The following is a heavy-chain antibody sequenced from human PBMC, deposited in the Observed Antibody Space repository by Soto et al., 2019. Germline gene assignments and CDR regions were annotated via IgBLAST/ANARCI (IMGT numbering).Heavy chain of an antibody. D-gene: IGHD5-12*01. CDR2: TYYRSKWYN. CDR3: ARVIRVFGGYDRGMDV. V-gene: IGHV6-1*01. J-gene: IGHJ6*02. CDR1: GDSVSSNSAA. Sequence: PSQTLSLTCAISGDSVSSNSAAWNWIRQSPSRGLEWLGRTYYRSKWYNDYAVSVKSRITINPDTSKNQFSLQLNSVTPEDTAVYYCARVIRVFGGYDRGMDVWGQGTTVTVSS.